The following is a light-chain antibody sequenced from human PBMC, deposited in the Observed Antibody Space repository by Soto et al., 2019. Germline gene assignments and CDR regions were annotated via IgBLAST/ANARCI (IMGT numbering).Light chain of an antibody. CDR1: QNIDRW. V-gene: IGKV1-5*01. CDR2: EAS. Sequence: DIQMTQSPSTLSTSVGDRATLTCRASQNIDRWLAWYQQKPGKAPKLLIYEASSLEGGVPSRFSGSGSGTEFTLTGSGLQAEDFATYWCQQYKSGSTFGQGTKLDFK. CDR3: QQYKSGST. J-gene: IGKJ1*01.